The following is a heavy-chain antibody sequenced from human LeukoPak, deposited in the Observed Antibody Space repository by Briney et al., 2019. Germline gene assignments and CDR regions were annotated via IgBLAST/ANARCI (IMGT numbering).Heavy chain of an antibody. CDR3: AKRVAVTTTRYFDY. CDR2: VGVSGANT. Sequence: GGSLRLSCAASGFTFSSYAMSWVRQAPGKGLEWVSTVGVSGANTFYADSVKGRFTISRDNSENTLYLQMNSLRAEDTAVYYCAKRVAVTTTRYFDYWGQGTLVTVSS. CDR1: GFTFSSYA. V-gene: IGHV3-23*01. D-gene: IGHD4-17*01. J-gene: IGHJ4*02.